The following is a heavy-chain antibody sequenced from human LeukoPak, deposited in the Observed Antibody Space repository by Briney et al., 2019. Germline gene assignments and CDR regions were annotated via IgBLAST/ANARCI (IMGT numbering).Heavy chain of an antibody. CDR1: GFTFTSSA. D-gene: IGHD3-22*01. CDR2: IVVGSGNT. J-gene: IGHJ4*02. V-gene: IGHV1-58*01. CDR3: ARDPRSGYHDY. Sequence: ASVKVSCKASGFTFTSSAVQWVRQARGQRLEWIGWIVVGSGNTNYAQKFQERVTITRDTSANTVYMELSSLRSEDTAVYYCARDPRSGYHDYWGQGTLVTVSS.